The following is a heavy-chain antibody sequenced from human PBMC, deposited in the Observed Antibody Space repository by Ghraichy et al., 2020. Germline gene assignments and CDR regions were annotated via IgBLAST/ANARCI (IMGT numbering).Heavy chain of an antibody. CDR1: GGSLSGYA. V-gene: IGHV4-34*01. D-gene: IGHD3-22*01. CDR2: IDDSGTT. J-gene: IGHJ6*03. CDR3: ARGLASGYHSYFYMDV. Sequence: SETLSLTCAVYGGSLSGYAWTWIRQAPGKGLEYIGDIDDSGTTNYTPSLKGRVTLSVDTSTSHFSLTLSSVTVADSAVYYCARGLASGYHSYFYMDVWGKGNKVTV.